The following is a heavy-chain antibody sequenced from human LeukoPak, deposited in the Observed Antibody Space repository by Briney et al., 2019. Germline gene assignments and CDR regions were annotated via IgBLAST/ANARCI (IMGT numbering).Heavy chain of an antibody. V-gene: IGHV3-11*04. CDR1: GFTFSDYY. CDR3: ARSFSNTVRGVGDS. D-gene: IGHD3-10*01. Sequence: GGSLRLSCAASGFTFSDYYMSWIRQAPGKGLEWVSYISSSGSTIYYADSVKGRFTISRDNAKNSLYLQMNSLRAEDTALYYCARSFSNTVRGVGDSWGQGTLVTVSS. J-gene: IGHJ4*02. CDR2: ISSSGSTI.